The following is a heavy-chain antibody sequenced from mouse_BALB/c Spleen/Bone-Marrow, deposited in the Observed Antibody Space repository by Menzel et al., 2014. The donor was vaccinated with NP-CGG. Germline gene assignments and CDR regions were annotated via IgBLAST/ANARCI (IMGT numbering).Heavy chain of an antibody. Sequence: EVQLVESGGGLVQPGGSLKISCAASGFDFSRYWMNWVRQAPGKGLEWIGEINPDSSMINYTPSLKDKFIISRDNAKNTLFLQMSKVKSEDTALYYCARPETGSWFAYWGQGTLVTVSA. CDR3: ARPETGSWFAY. CDR1: GFDFSRYW. J-gene: IGHJ3*01. D-gene: IGHD4-1*01. CDR2: INPDSSMI. V-gene: IGHV4-1*02.